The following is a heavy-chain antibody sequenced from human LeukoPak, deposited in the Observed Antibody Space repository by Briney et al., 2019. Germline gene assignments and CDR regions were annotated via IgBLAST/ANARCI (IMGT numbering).Heavy chain of an antibody. CDR3: ATVAVIRGVTYFDY. Sequence: SETLSLTCTVSGGSLSRYYWSWIRQPPGKGLEWIGYIYYSGSTNYNPSLKSRVTISVDTSKNQFSLKLRSVTAADTAVYYCATVAVIRGVTYFDYWGQGTLVTVSS. CDR1: GGSLSRYY. J-gene: IGHJ4*02. V-gene: IGHV4-59*01. D-gene: IGHD3-10*01. CDR2: IYYSGST.